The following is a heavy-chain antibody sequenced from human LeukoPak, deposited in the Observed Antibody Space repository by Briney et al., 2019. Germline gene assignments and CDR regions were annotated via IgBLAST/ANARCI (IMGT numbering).Heavy chain of an antibody. CDR3: ARSIFSGSYAFDF. D-gene: IGHD3-3*01. J-gene: IGHJ4*01. V-gene: IGHV4-39*07. CDR2: VDYSGYT. CDR1: GGSVSNTNYY. Sequence: PSETLSLTCSVSGGSVSNTNYYWGWIRQPLGKGLEWLGSVDYSGYTYQSPSHNSRVTISVDTSKNQFSLKMTSATAADTAVYYCARSIFSGSYAFDFWGHGTLVTVSS.